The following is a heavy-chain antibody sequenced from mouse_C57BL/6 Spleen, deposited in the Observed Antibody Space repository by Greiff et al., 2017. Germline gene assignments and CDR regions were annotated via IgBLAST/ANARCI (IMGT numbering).Heavy chain of an antibody. CDR1: GYTFTSYW. D-gene: IGHD3-1*01. V-gene: IGHV1-69*01. Sequence: QVQLQQPGAELVMPGASVKLSCKASGYTFTSYWMHWVKQRPGQGLEWIGEIDPSDSYTNYNQKFKGKSTLTVDQSSSTAYMQLSSLTSEDSAVYYCARSGIGRGRFAYWGQGTLVTVSA. CDR2: IDPSDSYT. J-gene: IGHJ3*01. CDR3: ARSGIGRGRFAY.